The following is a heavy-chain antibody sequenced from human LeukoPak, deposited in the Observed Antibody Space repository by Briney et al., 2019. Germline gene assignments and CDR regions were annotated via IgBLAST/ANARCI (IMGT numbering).Heavy chain of an antibody. V-gene: IGHV3-64*01. CDR2: ISSNGGST. CDR1: GFTFSSYA. CDR3: ASEGMNAFDI. D-gene: IGHD6-13*01. Sequence: GGSLRLSCAASGFTFSSYAMHWVRQAPGKGLEYVSAISSNGGSTYYANSVKGRFTISRDNSKNTLYLQMGSLRAEDMAVYYCASEGMNAFDIWGQGTMVTVSS. J-gene: IGHJ3*02.